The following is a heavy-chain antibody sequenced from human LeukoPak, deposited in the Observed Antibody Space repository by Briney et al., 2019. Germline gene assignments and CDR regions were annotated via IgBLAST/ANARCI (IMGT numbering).Heavy chain of an antibody. CDR3: AELGITMIGGV. Sequence: GGSLRLSCAASGFTFSSYSMNWVRRAPGKGLEWVSCISSSGSYIYYADSVKGRFTISRDNAKNSLYLQMNSLRAEDTAVYYCAELGITMIGGVWGKGTTVTISS. CDR1: GFTFSSYS. V-gene: IGHV3-21*01. CDR2: ISSSGSYI. D-gene: IGHD3-10*02. J-gene: IGHJ6*04.